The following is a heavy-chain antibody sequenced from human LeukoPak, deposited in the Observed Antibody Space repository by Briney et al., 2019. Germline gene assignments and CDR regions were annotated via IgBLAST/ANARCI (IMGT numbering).Heavy chain of an antibody. CDR1: GFTFSTAW. D-gene: IGHD4-17*01. CDR2: IKSKTDGGTA. CDR3: TIDDYGSY. J-gene: IGHJ4*02. V-gene: IGHV3-15*01. Sequence: GGSLRLSCAASGFTFSTAWMSWVRQGPGKGLEWVGLIKSKTDGGTADYAAPVKGRFTISRDDSRSTLYLQMNTLETEDTAVYYCTIDDYGSYWGQGTLVTISS.